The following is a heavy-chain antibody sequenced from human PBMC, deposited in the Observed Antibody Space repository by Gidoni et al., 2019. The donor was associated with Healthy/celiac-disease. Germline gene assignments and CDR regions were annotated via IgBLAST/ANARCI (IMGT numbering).Heavy chain of an antibody. D-gene: IGHD3-22*01. CDR1: GFTFSSYA. Sequence: EVQLLHPGRGLVQPGRSLRLFCAASGFTFSSYALSWVRQAPGKGMEWVSAIRGSGGSTYYADSVKGRFTITRDNSKNTLYLQMNSLRAEDTAVYYCAKTTTYYYDSSGYYYFYFDYWGQGTLVTVSS. CDR2: IRGSGGST. V-gene: IGHV3-23*01. CDR3: AKTTTYYYDSSGYYYFYFDY. J-gene: IGHJ4*02.